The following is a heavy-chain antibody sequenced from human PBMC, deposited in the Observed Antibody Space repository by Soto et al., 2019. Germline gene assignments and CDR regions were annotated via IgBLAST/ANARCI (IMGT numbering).Heavy chain of an antibody. Sequence: QVQLQQWGAGLLKPSETLSLTCAVYGGSFSGYYWSWIRQPPGKGLEWIGEINHSGSTNYNPSLKRRVTISVDTSKNQFSLKLSSVTAADTAVYYCARGRGLRFLEWLPSYYYYGMDVWGQGTTVTVSS. V-gene: IGHV4-34*01. CDR2: INHSGST. J-gene: IGHJ6*02. CDR3: ARGRGLRFLEWLPSYYYYGMDV. D-gene: IGHD3-3*01. CDR1: GGSFSGYY.